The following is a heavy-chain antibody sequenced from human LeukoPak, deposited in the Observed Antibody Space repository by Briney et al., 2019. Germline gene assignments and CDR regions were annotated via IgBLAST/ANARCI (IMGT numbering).Heavy chain of an antibody. J-gene: IGHJ4*02. V-gene: IGHV1-2*04. Sequence: ASVTVSFKASGYTFTGYYMHWVRQAPGQGLEWMGWINPNSGGTNYAQKFQGWVTMTRDTSISTAYMELSRLRSDDTAVYYCAREGAHSSSFDYWGQGTLVTVSS. D-gene: IGHD6-6*01. CDR3: AREGAHSSSFDY. CDR2: INPNSGGT. CDR1: GYTFTGYY.